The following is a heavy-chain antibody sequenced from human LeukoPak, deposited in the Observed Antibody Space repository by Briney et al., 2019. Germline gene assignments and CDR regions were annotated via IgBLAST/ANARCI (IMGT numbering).Heavy chain of an antibody. CDR2: IYYSGST. CDR3: ARYPRNDYGDY. CDR1: GGSISSYY. V-gene: IGHV4-59*01. Sequence: SETLSLTCTVSGGSISSYYWSWIRQSPGKGLEWIGYIYYSGSTNYNPSLKSRVTISVDTSKNQFSLKLSSVTAADTAVYYCARYPRNDYGDYWGQGTLVTVSS. J-gene: IGHJ4*02.